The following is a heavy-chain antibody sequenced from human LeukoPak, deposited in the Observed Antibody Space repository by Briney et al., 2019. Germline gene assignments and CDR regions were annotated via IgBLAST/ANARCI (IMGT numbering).Heavy chain of an antibody. Sequence: ASVKVSCKASGYTFTSYGISWVRQAPGQGLEWMGWISAYNGNTNYAQKLQGRVTMTTDTSTSTAYMELRSLRSDDTAVYYCAGVPAAAGTFYFDYWGQGTLVTVSS. J-gene: IGHJ4*02. CDR3: AGVPAAAGTFYFDY. CDR2: ISAYNGNT. D-gene: IGHD6-13*01. V-gene: IGHV1-18*01. CDR1: GYTFTSYG.